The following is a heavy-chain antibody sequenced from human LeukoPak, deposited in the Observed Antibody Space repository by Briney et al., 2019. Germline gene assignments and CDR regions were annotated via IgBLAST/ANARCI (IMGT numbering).Heavy chain of an antibody. J-gene: IGHJ5*02. CDR3: ARHRDIVVVPAAIIRASPRWFDP. CDR2: ISGSGGST. D-gene: IGHD2-2*02. Sequence: PGGSLRLSCAASGFTFSSYAMSWVRQAPGKGLEWVSAISGSGGSTYYADSVKGRFTISRDNSKNTLYLQMNSLRAEDTAVYYCARHRDIVVVPAAIIRASPRWFDPWGQGTLVTVSS. V-gene: IGHV3-23*01. CDR1: GFTFSSYA.